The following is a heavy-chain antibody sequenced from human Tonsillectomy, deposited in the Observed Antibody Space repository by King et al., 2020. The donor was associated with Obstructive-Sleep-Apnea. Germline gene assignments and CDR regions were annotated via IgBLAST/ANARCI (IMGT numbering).Heavy chain of an antibody. D-gene: IGHD3-22*01. CDR3: ATSKPMIVVVMVY. J-gene: IGHJ4*02. Sequence: QLVQSGAEVKKPGASVKVSCKVSGYTLTELSMHWVRQAPGQGLEWMGSFDPEDGETIYAQRFQGRVSMTEDTSTDTAYMELSSLRSDDTAVYYCATSKPMIVVVMVYWGQGTLVTVSS. V-gene: IGHV1-24*01. CDR1: GYTLTELS. CDR2: FDPEDGET.